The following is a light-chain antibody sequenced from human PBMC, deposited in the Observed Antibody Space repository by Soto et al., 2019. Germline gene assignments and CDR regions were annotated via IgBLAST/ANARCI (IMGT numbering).Light chain of an antibody. CDR1: QSIGSN. V-gene: IGKV1-39*01. J-gene: IGKJ1*01. CDR2: AAS. CDR3: QQTLSFPPT. Sequence: DLQMTQSPSSLSASVRDRVTITCRASQSIGSNLNWYQQSPGKAPKLLVFAASSKPRGVPLRFSGSGSGTDFTLTISSLQPEDFATYYCQQTLSFPPTFGQGTKVDIK.